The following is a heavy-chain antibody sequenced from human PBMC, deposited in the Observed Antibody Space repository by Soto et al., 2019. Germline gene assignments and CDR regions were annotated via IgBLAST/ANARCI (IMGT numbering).Heavy chain of an antibody. V-gene: IGHV4-4*02. CDR1: GDSISSDKW. D-gene: IGHD6-25*01. CDR3: ARGGRQQQRDY. J-gene: IGHJ4*02. Sequence: SETLSLTCAVSGDSISSDKWWSWVRKPPGKGLEWIGEIHHSGNSNYNPSLKSRVIISVDKSKNQFSLNLSSVTDADTAVYYCARGGRQQQRDYWGQGTLVTVS. CDR2: IHHSGNS.